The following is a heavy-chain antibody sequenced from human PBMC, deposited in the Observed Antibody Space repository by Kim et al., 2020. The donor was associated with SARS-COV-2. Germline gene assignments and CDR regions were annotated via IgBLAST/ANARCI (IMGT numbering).Heavy chain of an antibody. D-gene: IGHD6-13*01. Sequence: STYYNPSLKSRVTISVDTSKNQFSLKLSSVTAADTAVYYCARLDSSILDYWGQGTLVTVSS. J-gene: IGHJ4*02. CDR3: ARLDSSILDY. V-gene: IGHV4-39*01. CDR2: ST.